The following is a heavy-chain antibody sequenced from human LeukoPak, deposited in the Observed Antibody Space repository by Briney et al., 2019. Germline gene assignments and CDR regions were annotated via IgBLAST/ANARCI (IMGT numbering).Heavy chain of an antibody. J-gene: IGHJ4*02. CDR1: GYTFTSYD. V-gene: IGHV1-8*01. D-gene: IGHD2-2*01. CDR2: MNPNSGNT. CDR3: ARGGGGYCSSTSCPGPFNFDY. Sequence: ASVKVSCKASGYTFTSYDINWVRQATGQGLEWMGWMNPNSGNTGYAQKFQGRVTMTRNTSISTAYMELSSLRSEDTAVYYCARGGGGYCSSTSCPGPFNFDYWGQGTLVTVSS.